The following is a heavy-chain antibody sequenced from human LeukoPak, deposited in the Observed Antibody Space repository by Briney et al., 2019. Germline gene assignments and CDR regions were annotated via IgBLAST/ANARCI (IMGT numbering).Heavy chain of an antibody. J-gene: IGHJ6*03. CDR3: ARVGVTTSYYYYYYYMDV. V-gene: IGHV4-59*01. CDR1: GGSISSYY. Sequence: PSETLSLTCTVSGGSISSYYWSWIRQPPGKGLEWIGYIYYSGSTNYNPSLKSRVTISVDTSKNQLSLKLSSVTAADTAVYYCARVGVTTSYYYYYYYMDVWGKGTTVTVSS. CDR2: IYYSGST. D-gene: IGHD4-17*01.